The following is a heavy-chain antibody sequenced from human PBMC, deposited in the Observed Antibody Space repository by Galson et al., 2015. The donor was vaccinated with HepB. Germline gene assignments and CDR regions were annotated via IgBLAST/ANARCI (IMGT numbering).Heavy chain of an antibody. D-gene: IGHD6-13*01. CDR1: GFTFSSYA. J-gene: IGHJ4*02. V-gene: IGHV3-30-3*01. CDR3: ARVRYSSSLRYFDY. Sequence: SLRLSCAASGFTFSSYAMHWVRQAPGKGLEWVAVISYDGSNKYYADSVKGRFTISRDNSKNTLYLQMNSLRSEDTAVYYCARVRYSSSLRYFDYWGQGTLVTVSS. CDR2: ISYDGSNK.